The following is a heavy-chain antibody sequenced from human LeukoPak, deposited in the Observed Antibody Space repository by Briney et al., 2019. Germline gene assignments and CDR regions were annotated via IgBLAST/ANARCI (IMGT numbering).Heavy chain of an antibody. V-gene: IGHV3-74*01. J-gene: IGHJ4*02. CDR3: ARQLGWIDDY. Sequence: GGSLRLSCVGSGFTFSRSTMSWVRLAPGKGLVWVSRIYSDGRTATYADSVKGRFTISRDNAKNTLYLQMNSLTAEDTAVYYCARQLGWIDDYWGQGTLVTVSS. D-gene: IGHD1-1*01. CDR1: GFTFSRST. CDR2: IYSDGRTA.